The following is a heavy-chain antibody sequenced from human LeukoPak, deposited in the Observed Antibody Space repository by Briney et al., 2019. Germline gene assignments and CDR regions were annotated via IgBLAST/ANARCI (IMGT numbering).Heavy chain of an antibody. CDR3: ARVGYDSSGYYDAFDI. Sequence: GGSLRLSCAASGFTVSSNYMSWVRQAPGKGLEWVSVIYSGGSTYYADSVKGRFTISRDNSKNTLYLQMNSLRAEDTAVYYCARVGYDSSGYYDAFDIWGQGTTVTVSS. J-gene: IGHJ3*02. CDR1: GFTVSSNY. D-gene: IGHD3-22*01. CDR2: IYSGGST. V-gene: IGHV3-66*01.